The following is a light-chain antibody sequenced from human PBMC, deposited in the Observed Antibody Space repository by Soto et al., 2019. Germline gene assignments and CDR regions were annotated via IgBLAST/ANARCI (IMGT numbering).Light chain of an antibody. CDR1: QSVRSY. J-gene: IGKJ4*01. CDR2: EAS. V-gene: IGKV3-11*01. Sequence: EIVLTQSPATLSLSPGERATLSCRASQSVRSYLAWYQQKPGQAPRLLIYEASNRATGIPSRFSGSGSGTDFTLTISSLEPEDFAVYYCQQRSDWPLTFGGGTKVERK. CDR3: QQRSDWPLT.